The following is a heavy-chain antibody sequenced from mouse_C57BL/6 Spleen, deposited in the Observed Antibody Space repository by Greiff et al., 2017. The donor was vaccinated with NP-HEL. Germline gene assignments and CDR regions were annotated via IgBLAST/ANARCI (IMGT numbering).Heavy chain of an antibody. D-gene: IGHD3-3*01. CDR1: GYTFTSYW. V-gene: IGHV1-64*01. CDR2: IHPNSGST. J-gene: IGHJ1*03. CDR3: ARKEGGYWYFDV. Sequence: VQLQQPGAELVKPGASVKLSCKASGYTFTSYWMHWVKQRPGQGLEWIGMIHPNSGSTNYNEKFKSKATLTVDKSSSTAYMQLSSLTSEDSAVYYCARKEGGYWYFDVWGTGTTVTVSS.